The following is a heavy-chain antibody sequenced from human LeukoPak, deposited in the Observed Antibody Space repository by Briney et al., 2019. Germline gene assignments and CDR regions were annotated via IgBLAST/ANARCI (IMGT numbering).Heavy chain of an antibody. CDR2: INHSGST. D-gene: IGHD3-9*01. Sequence: PSETLSLTCTVSGGSISSYYWGWIRQPPGKGLEWIGSINHSGSTYYNPSLKSRVTISVDTSKNQFSLRLSSVTAADTAVYYCARDRYYDILTGYFGVDAFDSWGQGTMVTVSS. CDR1: GGSISSYY. CDR3: ARDRYYDILTGYFGVDAFDS. V-gene: IGHV4-38-2*02. J-gene: IGHJ3*02.